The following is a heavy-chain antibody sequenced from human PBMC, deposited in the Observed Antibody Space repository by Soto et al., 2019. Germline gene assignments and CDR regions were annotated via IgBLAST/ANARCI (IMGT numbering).Heavy chain of an antibody. V-gene: IGHV4-61*08. CDR3: AREMSSMTWYFDI. CDR1: GGSISNGGYF. J-gene: IGHJ2*01. CDR2: VYYSGST. Sequence: QVQLQESGPGLVKPSETLSLSCSVSGGSISNGGYFWSWIGQPPGKGLEWIGYVYYSGSTSYNPSLKSRVTMSIDRSKNQISLKLTSVTAADTAVYYCAREMSSMTWYFDIWGRGAPVTVSS.